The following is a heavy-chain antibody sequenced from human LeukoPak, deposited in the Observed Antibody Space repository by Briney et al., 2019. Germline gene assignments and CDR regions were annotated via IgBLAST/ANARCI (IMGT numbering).Heavy chain of an antibody. CDR1: GFTFSSYS. J-gene: IGHJ4*02. CDR2: ISSSSSTI. Sequence: GGSLRLSCAASGFTFSSYSMNWVRQAPGKGLEWVSYISSSSSTIYYADSVKGRFTISRDNAKNSLYLQMNSLRAEDTAVYYCARDLTTVTTGFDYWGQGTLVTVSS. V-gene: IGHV3-48*04. CDR3: ARDLTTVTTGFDY. D-gene: IGHD4-11*01.